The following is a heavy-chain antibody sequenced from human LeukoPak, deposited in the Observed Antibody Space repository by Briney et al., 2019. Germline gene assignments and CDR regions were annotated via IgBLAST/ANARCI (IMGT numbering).Heavy chain of an antibody. CDR3: ARDAGYGDYSYYFDY. CDR2: IIPIFGTA. CDR1: GGTFSSYA. J-gene: IGHJ4*02. D-gene: IGHD4-17*01. V-gene: IGHV1-69*13. Sequence: SVKVSCKASGGTFSSYAISWVRQAPGQGLEWMGGIIPIFGTANYAQKFQGRVTITADESTSTAYMELRSLRSDDTAVYYCARDAGYGDYSYYFDYWGQGTLVTVSS.